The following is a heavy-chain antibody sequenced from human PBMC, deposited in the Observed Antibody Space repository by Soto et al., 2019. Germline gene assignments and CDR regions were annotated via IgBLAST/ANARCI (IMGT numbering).Heavy chain of an antibody. CDR3: AREDIVAVPAAGRHYAYYYYGMDV. J-gene: IGHJ6*02. CDR1: GGSISSYY. D-gene: IGHD2-2*01. V-gene: IGHV4-59*01. CDR2: IYYSGST. Sequence: SETLSLTCTVSGGSISSYYWSWIRQPPGKGLEWIGYIYYSGSTNYNPSLKSRVTISVDTSKNQFSLKLSSVTAADTAVYYCAREDIVAVPAAGRHYAYYYYGMDVWGQGTTVTVSS.